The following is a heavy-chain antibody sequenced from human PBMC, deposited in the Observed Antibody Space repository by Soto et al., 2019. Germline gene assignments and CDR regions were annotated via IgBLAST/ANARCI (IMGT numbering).Heavy chain of an antibody. CDR2: ISGGGGVST. Sequence: EVQLLESGGGLVQPGGSLTLSCAASGFTFSSYAMTWVRQAPGKGLEWVSGISGGGGVSTYYADSGKGRFTISRDNSMNTLYLHMNLLRAEDTAVYYCAKDAISMVRGVNNWFDSWGQGTLVNVSS. CDR1: GFTFSSYA. D-gene: IGHD3-10*01. J-gene: IGHJ5*01. CDR3: AKDAISMVRGVNNWFDS. V-gene: IGHV3-23*01.